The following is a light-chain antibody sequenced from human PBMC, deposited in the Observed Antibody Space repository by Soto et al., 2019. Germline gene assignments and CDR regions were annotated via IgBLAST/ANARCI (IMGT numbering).Light chain of an antibody. J-gene: IGKJ2*01. CDR2: GAS. CDR3: QQYDTSPPLYT. V-gene: IGKV3-20*01. Sequence: EIVLTQSPGTLSLSPGERATLSCRASQSVDSVYLTWYQQKPGQAPRLRIYGASTMAAGIPSRFSGSGSGTDFTLTISRLERDDFAVYYDQQYDTSPPLYTFGQGTKLEFK. CDR1: QSVDSVY.